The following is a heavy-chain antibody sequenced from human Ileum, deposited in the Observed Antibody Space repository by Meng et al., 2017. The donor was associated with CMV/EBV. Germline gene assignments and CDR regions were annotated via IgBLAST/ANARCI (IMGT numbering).Heavy chain of an antibody. Sequence: ASVKVSCKASGYTFTSHYIHGVRQAPGQGLEWMGIINPSAGSTTYAQKFQGRVTMTRDTSTSTVYMELSSLRSEDTAVYYCARRPLAASYYYAMDVWGQGTTVTGSS. CDR2: INPSAGST. CDR1: GYTFTSHY. V-gene: IGHV1-46*01. J-gene: IGHJ6*02. CDR3: ARRPLAASYYYAMDV. D-gene: IGHD6-13*01.